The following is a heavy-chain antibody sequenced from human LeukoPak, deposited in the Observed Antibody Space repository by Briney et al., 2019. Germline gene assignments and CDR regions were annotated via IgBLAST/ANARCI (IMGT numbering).Heavy chain of an antibody. CDR3: ARSRDMDV. V-gene: IGHV3-30*03. J-gene: IGHJ6*03. CDR1: GFTFSSYS. CDR2: ISYDGSRK. Sequence: GGSLRLSCAASGFTFSSYSMNWVRQAPGKGLEWVAIISYDGSRKYNADSVEGRFTISRDNSKNTLYLQMNSLRIDDTAVYYCARSRDMDVWGKGTTVTVSS.